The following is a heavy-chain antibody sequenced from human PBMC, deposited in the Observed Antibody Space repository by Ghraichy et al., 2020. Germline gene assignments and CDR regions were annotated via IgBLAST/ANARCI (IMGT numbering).Heavy chain of an antibody. CDR2: IYYSGSS. CDR1: GGSISKYY. J-gene: IGHJ6*02. Sequence: SETLSLTCTVSGGSISKYYWSWIRQAPGKGLEWIGYIYYSGSSNYNPSLKSRVTISADTSKNQFSLKLSSVTAADTAVYYCARRAGIAVPYGMDVWGQGTTVTVSS. CDR3: ARRAGIAVPYGMDV. V-gene: IGHV4-59*01. D-gene: IGHD6-19*01.